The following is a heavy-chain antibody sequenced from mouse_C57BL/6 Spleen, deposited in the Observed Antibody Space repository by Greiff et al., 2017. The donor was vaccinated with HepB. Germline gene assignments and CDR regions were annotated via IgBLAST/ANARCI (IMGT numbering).Heavy chain of an antibody. Sequence: EVQLQQSGPELVKPGASVKMSCKASGYTFTDYNMHWVKQSHGKSLEWIGYINPNNGGNSYNQKFKGKATLTVNKSSSTAYMELRSLKSEESAVYYCARYPITTVVATEYAMDYWGQGTSVTVSS. D-gene: IGHD1-1*01. J-gene: IGHJ4*01. CDR1: GYTFTDYN. CDR2: INPNNGGN. CDR3: ARYPITTVVATEYAMDY. V-gene: IGHV1-22*01.